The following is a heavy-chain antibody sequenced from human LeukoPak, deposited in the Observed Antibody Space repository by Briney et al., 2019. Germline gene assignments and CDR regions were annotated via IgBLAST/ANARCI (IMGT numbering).Heavy chain of an antibody. V-gene: IGHV1-8*01. D-gene: IGHD4-23*01. CDR2: MNPNSGNT. CDR1: GYTFTSYD. CDR3: ATPAVDGGNSGFDY. J-gene: IGHJ4*02. Sequence: ASVKVSCKSSGYTFTSYDINWVRQATGQGLEWMGWMNPNSGNTGYAQKFQGRVTMTRNTSISIAYMELSSLRSEDTAVYYCATPAVDGGNSGFDYWGQGTLVTVSS.